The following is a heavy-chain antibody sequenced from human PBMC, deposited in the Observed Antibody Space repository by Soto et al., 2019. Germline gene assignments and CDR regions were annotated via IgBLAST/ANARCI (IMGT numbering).Heavy chain of an antibody. V-gene: IGHV4-31*03. CDR1: GCSISSGGYY. D-gene: IGHD2-15*01. CDR3: ARRYCSGGSCYWIDY. Sequence: SETLSLTCTVSGCSISSGGYYWSWIRQQTGKGLERIGYIYYSGSTYYNPSLKSRVTISVDTSKKQFSLKLSSVTAADSSLYYCARRYCSGGSCYWIDYWGQGALVTVSS. J-gene: IGHJ4*02. CDR2: IYYSGST.